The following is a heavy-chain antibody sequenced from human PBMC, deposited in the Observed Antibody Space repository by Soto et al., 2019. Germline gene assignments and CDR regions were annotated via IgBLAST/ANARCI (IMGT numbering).Heavy chain of an antibody. D-gene: IGHD6-6*01. V-gene: IGHV4-59*02. CDR2: IYYTGST. Sequence: SETLSLTCTFSGASVTAFNWIWIRQSPGKGLEWIGHIYYTGSTNYSPSLESRVTISVDTSKNQFSLKLTSVTAADTAVYYCAAPPRYWGQGTLVTVSS. CDR3: AAPPRY. J-gene: IGHJ4*02. CDR1: GASVTAFN.